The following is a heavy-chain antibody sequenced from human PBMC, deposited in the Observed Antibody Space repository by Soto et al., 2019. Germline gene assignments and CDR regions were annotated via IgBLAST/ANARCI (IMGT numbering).Heavy chain of an antibody. CDR3: TRSPSTSSIGTFDI. Sequence: QVQLQESGPGLVKPSETLSLTCSVSGGSISAFYWYWIRQPAGRGLEWIGRIYRNGHTNFHPSLNSRVSMSVDTARNQFSLHLESVTAADTATYFCTRSPSTSSIGTFDIWGRGTMVTVS. CDR2: IYRNGHT. J-gene: IGHJ3*02. CDR1: GGSISAFY. V-gene: IGHV4-4*07. D-gene: IGHD6-6*01.